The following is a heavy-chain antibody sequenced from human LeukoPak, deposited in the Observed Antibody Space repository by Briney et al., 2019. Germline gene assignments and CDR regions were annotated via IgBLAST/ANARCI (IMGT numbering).Heavy chain of an antibody. J-gene: IGHJ6*04. CDR3: AICARELDYFDIGV. CDR1: GDTFSSYG. CDR2: ITPLSGTT. Sequence: ASVKVSCKASGDTFSSYGIIWVRQAPGQGLEWVGGITPLSGTTNYAQKFQGRVTITADKSTTTAYMELSSLRSDDTAVYYCAICARELDYFDIGVWGKMATV. V-gene: IGHV1-69*06. D-gene: IGHD6-13*01.